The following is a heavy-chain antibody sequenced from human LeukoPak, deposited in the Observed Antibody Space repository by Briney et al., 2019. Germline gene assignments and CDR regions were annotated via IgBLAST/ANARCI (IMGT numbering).Heavy chain of an antibody. V-gene: IGHV3-66*01. D-gene: IGHD6-19*01. Sequence: GGSLRLSCAASGFTVSSNYMSWVRQAPGKGLEWVSVIYSGGTTYYADSVKGRFTISRDNSKNTLYLQMNSLRAEDTAVYCAVVGNPPNDYWGQGTLVTVSS. J-gene: IGHJ4*02. CDR2: IYSGGTT. CDR1: GFTVSSNY. CDR3: VVGNPPNDY.